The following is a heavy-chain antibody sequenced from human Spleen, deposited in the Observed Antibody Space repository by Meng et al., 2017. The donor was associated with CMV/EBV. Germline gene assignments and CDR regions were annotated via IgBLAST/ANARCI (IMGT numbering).Heavy chain of an antibody. CDR2: IYSGGSST. D-gene: IGHD2-2*01. CDR3: ARDRHQLLYYYYGMDV. J-gene: IGHJ6*02. V-gene: IGHV3-66*01. Sequence: GGSLRLSCAASGFTVSSNYMSWVRQAPGKGLEWVSVIYSGGSSTYYADSVKGRFTISRDNAKNSLYLQMNSLRAEDTAVYYCARDRHQLLYYYYGMDVWGQGTTVTVSS. CDR1: GFTVSSNY.